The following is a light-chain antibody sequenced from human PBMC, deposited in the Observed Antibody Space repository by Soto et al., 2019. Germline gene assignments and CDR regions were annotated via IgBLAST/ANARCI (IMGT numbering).Light chain of an antibody. CDR2: HAS. Sequence: ARVTITCHSSQNITNNLSCYQQKPGKAPNLLIHHASKLAKGVTSRFSGSGSGTDFTLTISSLQPEDFATYYCQQSYNSPPITFGQGTRLEIK. V-gene: IGKV1-39*01. J-gene: IGKJ5*01. CDR1: QNITNN. CDR3: QQSYNSPPIT.